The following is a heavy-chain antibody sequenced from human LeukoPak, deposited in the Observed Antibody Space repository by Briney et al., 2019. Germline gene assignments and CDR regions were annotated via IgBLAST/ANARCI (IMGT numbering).Heavy chain of an antibody. D-gene: IGHD3-3*01. CDR1: GFTVSSNY. V-gene: IGHV3-53*01. CDR3: ARGYYDFWSGHKTNWFDP. J-gene: IGHJ5*02. CDR2: IYSGGST. Sequence: GGSLRLSCAASGFTVSSNYMSWVRQAPGKGLEWVSVIYSGGSTYYADSVKGRFTISRDNSKNTLYLQMNSLRAEDTAVYYCARGYYDFWSGHKTNWFDPWGQGTLVTVSS.